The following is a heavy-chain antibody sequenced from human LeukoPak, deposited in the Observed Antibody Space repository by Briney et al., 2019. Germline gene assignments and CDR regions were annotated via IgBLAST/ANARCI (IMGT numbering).Heavy chain of an antibody. CDR1: GFTFSSYA. V-gene: IGHV3-23*01. D-gene: IGHD2-15*01. CDR2: ISGSGGST. J-gene: IGHJ4*02. CDR3: AKDRWPRDNPSYFDY. Sequence: GGSPRLSCAASGFTFSSYALSWVRQAPGKGLEWVSTISGSGGSTYYADSVKGRFTISRDNSKNTLYLQMNSLRAEDTAVYYCAKDRWPRDNPSYFDYWGQGTLVTVSS.